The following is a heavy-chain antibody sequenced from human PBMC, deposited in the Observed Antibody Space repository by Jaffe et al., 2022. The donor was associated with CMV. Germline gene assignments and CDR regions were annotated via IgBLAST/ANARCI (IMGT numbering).Heavy chain of an antibody. CDR1: GFTFSSFE. Sequence: EVQLVESGGGLVQPGGSLRLSCAASGFTFSSFEMNWVRQAPGKGLEWISFISDFGTTIYYADSVKGRFTISRDNAKNSLFLQMNSLRVEDTAVYFCARVGGGPYTFDYWGQGTLVTVSS. J-gene: IGHJ4*02. D-gene: IGHD2-15*01. CDR3: ARVGGGPYTFDY. CDR2: ISDFGTTI. V-gene: IGHV3-48*03.